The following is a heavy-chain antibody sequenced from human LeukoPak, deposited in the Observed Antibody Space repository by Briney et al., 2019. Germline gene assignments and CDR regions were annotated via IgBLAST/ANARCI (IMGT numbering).Heavy chain of an antibody. CDR2: IKQDGSEK. V-gene: IGHV3-7*04. D-gene: IGHD6-13*01. CDR1: GFTFTNYW. J-gene: IGHJ4*02. Sequence: GGSLRLSCAASGFTFTNYWMSWVRQAPGEGLEWVANIKQDGSEKNYVDSVKGRFTISRDNAKISLYLQMNSLRAEDTAVYYCAREGIAAGGDYWGQGTLVTVSP. CDR3: AREGIAAGGDY.